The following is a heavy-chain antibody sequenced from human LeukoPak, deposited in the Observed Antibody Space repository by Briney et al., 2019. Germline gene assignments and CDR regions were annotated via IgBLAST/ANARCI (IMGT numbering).Heavy chain of an antibody. J-gene: IGHJ4*02. Sequence: SETLSLTCTVSGGSISSSGYFWGWFRQPPGKGLEWIGSISYSGSTYYNPSLKSRVTISVDTSENQFSLKLSSVSAADTAVYYCARRNYDTLTVYYHIDYWGQGTLVTVSS. CDR3: ARRNYDTLTVYYHIDY. D-gene: IGHD3-9*01. V-gene: IGHV4-39*01. CDR1: GGSISSSGYF. CDR2: ISYSGST.